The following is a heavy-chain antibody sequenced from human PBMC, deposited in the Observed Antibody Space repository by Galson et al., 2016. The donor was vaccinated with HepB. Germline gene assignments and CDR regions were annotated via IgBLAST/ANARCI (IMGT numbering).Heavy chain of an antibody. CDR3: ARGLKTYYYYGIDV. CDR2: INHSGST. Sequence: SETLSLTCDVYGGSFRDYSWTWIRQPPGKGLEWVGDINHSGSTNYSPSLESRVTISVDMPKKQFSLRLTSLSAADAGVYYCARGLKTYYYYGIDVWGQGTTVIVSS. CDR1: GGSFRDYS. V-gene: IGHV4-34*01. J-gene: IGHJ6*02.